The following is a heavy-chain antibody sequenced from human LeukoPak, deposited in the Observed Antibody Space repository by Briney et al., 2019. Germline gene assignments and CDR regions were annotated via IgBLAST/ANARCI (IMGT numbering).Heavy chain of an antibody. V-gene: IGHV3-21*01. CDR2: ISTSGNYI. CDR3: ARDALQWLLLRYAFDI. D-gene: IGHD3-22*01. Sequence: GGSLRLSCAASGFTFSNYSMNWVRQAPGKGLEWVSSISTSGNYIYYADSVKGRFTISRDNAKNSLYLQLNSLRAEDTAVYYCARDALQWLLLRYAFDIWGQGTMVTVSS. CDR1: GFTFSNYS. J-gene: IGHJ3*02.